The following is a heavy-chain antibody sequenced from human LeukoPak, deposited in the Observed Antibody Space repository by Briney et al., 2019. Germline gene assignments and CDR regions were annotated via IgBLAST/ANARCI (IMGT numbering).Heavy chain of an antibody. CDR3: ARVISAFDY. J-gene: IGHJ4*02. Sequence: SETLSLTCAVYGGSFSGYYWSWIRQPPGKGLEWIGEINHSGSTNYNPSLKSRVTISVDTSKNQFSLELSSVTAADTAVYYCARVISAFDYWGQGTLVTVSS. CDR2: INHSGST. V-gene: IGHV4-34*01. CDR1: GGSFSGYY.